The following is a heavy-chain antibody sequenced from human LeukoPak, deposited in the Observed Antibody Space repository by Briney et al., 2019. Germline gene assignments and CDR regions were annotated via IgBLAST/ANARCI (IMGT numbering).Heavy chain of an antibody. CDR1: GFSFSSYS. Sequence: GGSLRLSCAASGFSFSSYSMNWVRQAPGKGLEWVSSISSSKSYIFYADSVKGRFTVSRDNAKNSLYLEMTSLRAEDTAVYYCASGSPAGDYWGQGTLVTVSS. CDR3: ASGSPAGDY. J-gene: IGHJ4*02. D-gene: IGHD1-26*01. CDR2: ISSSKSYI. V-gene: IGHV3-21*01.